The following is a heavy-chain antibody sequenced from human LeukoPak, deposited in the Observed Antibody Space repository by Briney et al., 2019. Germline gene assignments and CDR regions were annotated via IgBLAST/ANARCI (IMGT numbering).Heavy chain of an antibody. CDR2: INPNSGGT. CDR3: ARDRGGVVVTANFDY. CDR1: GYTFTGYY. D-gene: IGHD2-21*02. Sequence: ASVKVSCKASGYTFTGYYMHWVRQAPGRGLEWMGWINPNSGGTNYAQKFQGRVTMTRDTSISTAYMELSRLRSDDTAVYYCARDRGGVVVTANFDYWGQGTLVTVSS. J-gene: IGHJ4*02. V-gene: IGHV1-2*02.